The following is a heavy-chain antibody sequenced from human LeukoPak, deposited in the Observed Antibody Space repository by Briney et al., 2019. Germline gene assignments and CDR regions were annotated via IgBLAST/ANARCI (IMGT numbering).Heavy chain of an antibody. J-gene: IGHJ6*03. V-gene: IGHV3-7*01. CDR3: ARDLRYDFWSGYFHYYYYMDV. D-gene: IGHD3-3*01. CDR1: GFTFSSYW. Sequence: AGGSLRLSCAASGFTFSSYWMSWVRQAPGKGLEWVANIKQDGSEKYYVDSVKGRFTISRDNAKNSLYLQMNRLRGEDRAVYDCARDLRYDFWSGYFHYYYYMDVWGKGTTVTVSS. CDR2: IKQDGSEK.